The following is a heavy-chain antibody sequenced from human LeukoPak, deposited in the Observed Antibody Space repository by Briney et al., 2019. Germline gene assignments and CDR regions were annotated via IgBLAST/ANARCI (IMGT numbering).Heavy chain of an antibody. CDR2: INHSGST. V-gene: IGHV4-34*01. J-gene: IGHJ5*02. CDR1: GGSFSGYY. CDR3: ARGFPWFDP. Sequence: PSETLSLTRAVYGGSFSGYYWSWIRQPPGKGLEWIGEINHSGSTNYNPSLKSRVTISVDTSKNQFSLKLSSVTAADTAVYYCARGFPWFDPWGQGTLVTVSS.